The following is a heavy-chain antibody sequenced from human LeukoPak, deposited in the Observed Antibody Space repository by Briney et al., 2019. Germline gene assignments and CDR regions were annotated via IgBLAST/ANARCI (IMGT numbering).Heavy chain of an antibody. J-gene: IGHJ4*02. D-gene: IGHD3-16*02. CDR1: GFTFSSYG. V-gene: IGHV3-23*01. CDR2: ISASVDRT. CDR3: AKGYHFDY. Sequence: GGSLRLSCAASGFTFSSYGMTWVRQAPGKGLEWVSSISASVDRTSYADSVKGRFTISRDNSKNTLYLQMNNLGAEDTAIYFCAKGYHFDYWGQGTLVTVSS.